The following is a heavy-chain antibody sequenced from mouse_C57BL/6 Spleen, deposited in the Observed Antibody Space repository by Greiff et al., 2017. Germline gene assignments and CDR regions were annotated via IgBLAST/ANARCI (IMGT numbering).Heavy chain of an antibody. CDR2: IYPGSGNT. J-gene: IGHJ3*01. CDR1: GYTFTDYY. V-gene: IGHV1-84*01. Sequence: QVQLKESGPELVKPGASVKISCKASGYTFTDYYINWVKQRPGQGLEWIGWIYPGSGNTKYNEKFKGKATLTVDTSSSTAYMQLSSLTSEDSAVYFCARGGISTVVERASAWFAYWGQGTLVTVSA. CDR3: ARGGISTVVERASAWFAY. D-gene: IGHD1-1*01.